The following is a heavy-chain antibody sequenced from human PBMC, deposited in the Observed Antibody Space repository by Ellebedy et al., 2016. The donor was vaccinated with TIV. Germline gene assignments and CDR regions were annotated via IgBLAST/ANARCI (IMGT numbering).Heavy chain of an antibody. CDR1: GASISSSGSY. D-gene: IGHD3-16*01. Sequence: SETLSLTCSVSGASISSSGSYRGWIRQPPGKGLEWVGSIYYSGTTYYNPSLKSRTTISVDTSKNQFSLTLAAVTAADTAVYYCATFVTRVPVFDAFDVWGQGTLVTVSS. J-gene: IGHJ3*01. CDR2: IYYSGTT. CDR3: ATFVTRVPVFDAFDV. V-gene: IGHV4-39*01.